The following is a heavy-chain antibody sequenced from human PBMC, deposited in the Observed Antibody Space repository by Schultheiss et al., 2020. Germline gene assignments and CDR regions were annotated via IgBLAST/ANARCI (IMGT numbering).Heavy chain of an antibody. CDR2: IYYSGST. Sequence: SETLSLTCTVSGGSISSGGYYWSWIRQHPGKGLEWIGYIYYSGSTYYNPSLKSRVTISVDTSKNQFSLKLSSVTAADTAVYYCASTQYYYDSSGVLQHWGQGTLVTVSS. J-gene: IGHJ1*01. CDR3: ASTQYYYDSSGVLQH. D-gene: IGHD3-22*01. CDR1: GGSISSGGYY. V-gene: IGHV4-31*03.